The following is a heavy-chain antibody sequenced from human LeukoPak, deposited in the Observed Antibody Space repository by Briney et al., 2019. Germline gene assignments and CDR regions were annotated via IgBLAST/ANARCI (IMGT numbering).Heavy chain of an antibody. J-gene: IGHJ6*02. D-gene: IGHD2-2*01. CDR1: GGSISSSSHY. V-gene: IGHV4-39*01. Sequence: PSETLSLTCTVSGGSISSSSHYWGWIRQPPGKGPEWIGTIYYSGTTYHNPSLKSRVTISVDTSKNQFSLKLTSVTATDTAVYYCARHDCSTTSCQYFYGMDVWGQGTTVTVSS. CDR3: ARHDCSTTSCQYFYGMDV. CDR2: IYYSGTT.